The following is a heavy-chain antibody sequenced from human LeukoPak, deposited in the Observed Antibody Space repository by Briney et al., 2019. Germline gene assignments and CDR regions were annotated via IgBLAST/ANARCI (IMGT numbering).Heavy chain of an antibody. Sequence: SSETLSLTCTVSGGSISSYYWSWIRQPPGKGLEWIGYIYYSGSTNYNPSLKSRVTISVDTSKNQFSLKLSSVTAADTAVYYCARGATDGLAVAGLYLFDYWGQGTLVTVSS. D-gene: IGHD6-19*01. CDR1: GGSISSYY. CDR2: IYYSGST. V-gene: IGHV4-59*01. J-gene: IGHJ4*02. CDR3: ARGATDGLAVAGLYLFDY.